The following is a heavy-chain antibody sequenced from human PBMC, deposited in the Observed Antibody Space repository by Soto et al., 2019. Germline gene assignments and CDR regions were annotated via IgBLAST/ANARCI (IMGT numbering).Heavy chain of an antibody. CDR1: GGSFSGYY. V-gene: IGHV4-34*01. CDR3: ARSLYCSSTSCLARYAFDI. D-gene: IGHD2-2*01. J-gene: IGHJ3*02. CDR2: INHSGST. Sequence: LSLTCAVYGGSFSGYYWSWIRQPPGKGLEWIGEINHSGSTNYNPSLKSRVTISVDTSKNQFSLKLSSVTAADTAVYYCARSLYCSSTSCLARYAFDIWGQGKMVTVSS.